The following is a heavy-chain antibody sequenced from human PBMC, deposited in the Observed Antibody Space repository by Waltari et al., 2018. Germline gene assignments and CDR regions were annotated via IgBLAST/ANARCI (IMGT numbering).Heavy chain of an antibody. CDR3: ARDSPIVGAPFDY. V-gene: IGHV3-21*04. D-gene: IGHD1-26*01. Sequence: EVQLVESGGGLVKPGGSLRLSCAASGFTFSSYSMNWVRQAPGKGLEWVSSISSSSSYIYYADSVKGRFTISRDNAKNSLYLQMNSLRAEDTAVYYCARDSPIVGAPFDYWGQGTLVTVSS. J-gene: IGHJ4*02. CDR2: ISSSSSYI. CDR1: GFTFSSYS.